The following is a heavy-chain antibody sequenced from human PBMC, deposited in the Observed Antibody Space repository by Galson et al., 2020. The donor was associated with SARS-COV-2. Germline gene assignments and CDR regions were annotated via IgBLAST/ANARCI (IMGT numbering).Heavy chain of an antibody. CDR2: IIPIFGTA. CDR1: GGTFSSYA. V-gene: IGHV1-69*13. CDR3: ARDGYGGKPGYWYFDL. D-gene: IGHD4-17*01. Sequence: SVKVSCKASGGTFSSYAISWVRQAPGQGLEWMGGIIPIFGTANYAQKFQGRVTITADESTSTAYMELSSLRSEDTAVYYCARDGYGGKPGYWYFDLWGRGTLVTVSS. J-gene: IGHJ2*01.